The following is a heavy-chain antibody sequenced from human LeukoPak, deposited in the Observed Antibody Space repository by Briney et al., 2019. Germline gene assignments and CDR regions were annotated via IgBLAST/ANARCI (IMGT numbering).Heavy chain of an antibody. J-gene: IGHJ3*02. CDR2: ISSSGGNT. V-gene: IGHV3-23*01. Sequence: GGSLSLSCAASGFTFSNYDMSWVRQAPGTGLEGVSAISSSGGNTYYADYVKGRFTISRDNSKNTLYLQMNSLRAEDTAVYYCAKDLMVIIVSGAFDIWGQGTMVTVSS. CDR3: AKDLMVIIVSGAFDI. D-gene: IGHD3-3*01. CDR1: GFTFSNYD.